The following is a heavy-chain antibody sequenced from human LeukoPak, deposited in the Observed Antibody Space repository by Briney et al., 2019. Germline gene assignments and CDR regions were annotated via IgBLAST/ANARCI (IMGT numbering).Heavy chain of an antibody. D-gene: IGHD1-26*01. CDR3: ARVRPGDADS. CDR2: ISGGSNKI. CDR1: TFTFSSYS. V-gene: IGHV3-48*04. Sequence: TGGSLRLSCTASTFTFSSYSMNWVRQAPGKGLEWVSHISGGSNKIYYADSVKGRFTISRDNAKNSLYLQMNSLRAEDTAVYYCARVRPGDADSWGQGTLVSVSS. J-gene: IGHJ5*01.